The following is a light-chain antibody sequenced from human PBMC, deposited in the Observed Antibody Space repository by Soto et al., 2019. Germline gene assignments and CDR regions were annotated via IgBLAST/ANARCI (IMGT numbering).Light chain of an antibody. CDR2: DAY. Sequence: DIQMTQSPSSLSASIGDRVTITCRASQGIGDSLTWFLQRPGKVPKSLIYDAYILQSGVPSRFSGSGSGTDFTLTISGLQPEDFGTYYCQQYNHHPFAFGPGTKVDIK. J-gene: IGKJ3*01. CDR3: QQYNHHPFA. V-gene: IGKV1-16*01. CDR1: QGIGDS.